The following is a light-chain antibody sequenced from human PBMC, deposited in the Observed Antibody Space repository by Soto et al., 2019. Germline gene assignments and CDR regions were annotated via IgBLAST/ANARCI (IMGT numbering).Light chain of an antibody. CDR2: AAS. Sequence: DIQMTQSPSSLSASVGDRVTITCRASQSVRNNLNWYQQKPVKAPELLIYAASTLEPGVPSRFRGSGSGTDFTLTVSSLQPEDFATYHCQQTFSRPYTFGQGTKLQIK. V-gene: IGKV1-39*01. CDR3: QQTFSRPYT. J-gene: IGKJ2*01. CDR1: QSVRNN.